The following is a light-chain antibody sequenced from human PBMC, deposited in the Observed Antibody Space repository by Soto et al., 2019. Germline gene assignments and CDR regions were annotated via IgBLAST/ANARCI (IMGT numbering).Light chain of an antibody. J-gene: IGLJ1*01. V-gene: IGLV2-14*01. CDR2: EVS. CDR1: SSDIGSYSY. CDR3: SSYSTSTTLV. Sequence: QSALTQPASVSGSPGQSIIISCSGTSSDIGSYSYVSWYQQHPGKAPKLIIHEVSSRPSGVSDRFSGSKSGNTASLTISGLQAEDEAEYFCSSYSTSTTLVFGSGNKLTVL.